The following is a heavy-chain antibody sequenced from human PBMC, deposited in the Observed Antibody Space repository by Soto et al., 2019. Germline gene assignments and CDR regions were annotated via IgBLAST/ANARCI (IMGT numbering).Heavy chain of an antibody. CDR3: ARGRQYYDFWSGDYYYYGMDV. J-gene: IGHJ6*02. CDR1: GGSISSYY. D-gene: IGHD3-3*01. Sequence: ETLSLTCTVSGGSISSYYWSWIRQPPGKGLEWIGYIYYSGSTNYNPSLRSRVTISVDTSKNQFSLKLSSVTAADTAVYYCARGRQYYDFWSGDYYYYGMDVWGQGTTVTVSS. CDR2: IYYSGST. V-gene: IGHV4-59*01.